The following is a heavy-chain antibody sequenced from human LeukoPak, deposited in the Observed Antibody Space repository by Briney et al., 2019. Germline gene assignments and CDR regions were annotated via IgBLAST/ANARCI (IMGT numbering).Heavy chain of an antibody. CDR1: GFTFSTYW. D-gene: IGHD3-22*01. CDR2: THTDGRST. CDR3: ARDLYDSSGYAY. V-gene: IGHV3-74*01. J-gene: IGHJ4*02. Sequence: GGSLRLSCVASGFTFSTYWMHWVRQVPGKGLVWVSHTHTDGRSTSYADSVKGRFTISRDNAKNTLYLQMNSLRVEDTAVYYCARDLYDSSGYAYWGQGTLVTVSS.